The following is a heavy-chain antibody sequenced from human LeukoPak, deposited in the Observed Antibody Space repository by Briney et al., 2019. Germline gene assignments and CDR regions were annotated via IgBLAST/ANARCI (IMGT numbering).Heavy chain of an antibody. J-gene: IGHJ3*02. CDR3: SRSGSYSNAVAFDI. V-gene: IGHV1-69*05. D-gene: IGHD1-26*01. CDR1: GGTLSSHA. Sequence: SVKVSCKASGGTLSSHAISWVRQAPGQRLERMGRIIPIFGTANYAQKFQGRVTITTDESTSTAYMELSSLRSEDTAVYYCSRSGSYSNAVAFDIWGQGTMVTVSS. CDR2: IIPIFGTA.